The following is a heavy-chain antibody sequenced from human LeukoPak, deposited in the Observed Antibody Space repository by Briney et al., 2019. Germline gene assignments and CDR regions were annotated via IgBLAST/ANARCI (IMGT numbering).Heavy chain of an antibody. CDR2: INHSGST. CDR1: GFTFSSYS. V-gene: IGHV4-34*01. CDR3: ARGQGRLVGATGFDY. Sequence: GSLRLSCAASGFTFSSYSMNWVRQAPGKGLEWIGEINHSGSTNYNPSLKSRVTISVDTSKNQFSLKLSSVTAADTAVYYCARGQGRLVGATGFDYWGQGTLVTVSS. D-gene: IGHD1-26*01. J-gene: IGHJ4*02.